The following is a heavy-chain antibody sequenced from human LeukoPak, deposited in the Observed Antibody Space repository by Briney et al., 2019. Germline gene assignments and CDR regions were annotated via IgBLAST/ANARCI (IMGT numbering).Heavy chain of an antibody. J-gene: IGHJ6*04. V-gene: IGHV3-48*03. D-gene: IGHD3-10*02. CDR1: GFTFSSYE. Sequence: GGSLRLSCAASGFTFSSYEMNWVRQAPGKGLEWVSYISSSGSTIYYADSVKGRFTISRDNAKNSLYLQVNSLRAEDTAVYYCAELGITMIGGVWGKGTTVTISS. CDR2: ISSSGSTI. CDR3: AELGITMIGGV.